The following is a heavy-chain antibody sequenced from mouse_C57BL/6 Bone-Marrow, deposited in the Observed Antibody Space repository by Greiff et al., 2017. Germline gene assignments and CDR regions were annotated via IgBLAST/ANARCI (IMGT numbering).Heavy chain of an antibody. CDR3: ARDDYDGGFAY. Sequence: DVKLQESGPGLVKPSQSLSLTCSVTGYSITSGYYWNWIRQFPGNKLEWMGYISYDGSNNYNPSLKNRISITRDTSKNQFFLKLNSVTTEDTATYYCARDDYDGGFAYWGQGTLVTVSA. V-gene: IGHV3-6*01. J-gene: IGHJ3*01. D-gene: IGHD2-4*01. CDR2: ISYDGSN. CDR1: GYSITSGYY.